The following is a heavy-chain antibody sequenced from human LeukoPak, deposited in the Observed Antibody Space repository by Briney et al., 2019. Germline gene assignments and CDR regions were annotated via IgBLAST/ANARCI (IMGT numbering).Heavy chain of an antibody. CDR1: GFTFSTYA. CDR3: ARDRGIVVVPAVPMGYFDY. D-gene: IGHD2-2*01. V-gene: IGHV3-30*01. J-gene: IGHJ4*02. CDR2: ISYDGSNK. Sequence: PGGSLRLSCAASGFTFSTYAMSWVRQAPGKGLEWVAVISYDGSNKYYADSVKGRFTISRDNSKNTLYLQMNSLRAEDTAVYYCARDRGIVVVPAVPMGYFDYWGQGTLVTVSS.